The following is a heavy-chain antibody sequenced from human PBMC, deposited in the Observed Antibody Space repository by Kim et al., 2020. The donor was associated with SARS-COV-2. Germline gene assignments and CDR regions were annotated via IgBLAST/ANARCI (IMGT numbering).Heavy chain of an antibody. CDR2: IYFTGST. Sequence: SETLSLTCTVSGGSISTYYWSWIRQPPGKGLEWIGYIYFTGSTNYNPSLKSRVTISVDTSKNQFSLKLTSVTAADTAVNYCARGLCDHGDYHTPLHYW. CDR3: ARGLCDHGDYHTPLHY. V-gene: IGHV4-59*08. D-gene: IGHD4-17*01. CDR1: GGSISTYY. J-gene: IGHJ4*01.